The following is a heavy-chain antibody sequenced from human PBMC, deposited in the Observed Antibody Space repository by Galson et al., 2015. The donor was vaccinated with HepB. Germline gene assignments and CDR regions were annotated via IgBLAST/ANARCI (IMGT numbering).Heavy chain of an antibody. V-gene: IGHV4-59*01. J-gene: IGHJ6*03. CDR1: GDSISRYY. CDR3: ARATAYYHYYMDV. Sequence: ETLSLTCTVSGDSISRYYWSWIRQPPGKGLEWIGYIFYSGSANYNPSLKSRVTMSVNTSKNQFSLNLSSVSAADTAVYYCARATAYYHYYMDVWGKGTTVIVSS. CDR2: IFYSGSA.